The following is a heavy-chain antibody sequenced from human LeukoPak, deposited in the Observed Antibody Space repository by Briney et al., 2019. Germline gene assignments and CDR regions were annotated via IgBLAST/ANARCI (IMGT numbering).Heavy chain of an antibody. D-gene: IGHD5-24*01. CDR2: IYYSGST. V-gene: IGHV4-39*01. Sequence: PSETLSLTCTVSGGSVSSTTYYWGWIRQPPGKGLEWIGSIYYSGSTYYNPSLKSRVTISVDTSKNQFSLKLSSVTAADTAVYYCARGGWRWLQHGGWFDPWGQGTLVTVSS. CDR1: GGSVSSTTYY. J-gene: IGHJ5*02. CDR3: ARGGWRWLQHGGWFDP.